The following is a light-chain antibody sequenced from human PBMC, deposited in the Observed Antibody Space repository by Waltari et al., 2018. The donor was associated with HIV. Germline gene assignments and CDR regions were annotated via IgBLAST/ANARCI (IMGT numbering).Light chain of an antibody. J-gene: IGLJ2*01. Sequence: QPVLTQPPSVSAAPGQKVTISCPGSSSNIGNNYVSWYQHPPGTAPKVLIYDNNKRPSGIPDRFSGSKSGTSATLGITALQTGDEADYYCGTWDSSLSAGVFGGGTKLTVL. CDR3: GTWDSSLSAGV. V-gene: IGLV1-51*01. CDR2: DNN. CDR1: SSNIGNNY.